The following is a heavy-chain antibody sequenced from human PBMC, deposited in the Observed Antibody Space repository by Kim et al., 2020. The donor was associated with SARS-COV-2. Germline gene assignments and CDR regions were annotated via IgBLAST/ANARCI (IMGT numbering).Heavy chain of an antibody. J-gene: IGHJ5*02. CDR2: IYYSGST. D-gene: IGHD3-16*01. CDR1: GGSISSYY. V-gene: IGHV4-59*08. CDR3: ARHEVTVAGGWFDP. Sequence: SETLSLTCTVSGGSISSYYWSWIRQPPGKGLEWIGYIYYSGSTNYNPSLKSRVTISVDTSKNQFSLKLSSVTAADTAVYYCARHEVTVAGGWFDPWGQGTLVTVSS.